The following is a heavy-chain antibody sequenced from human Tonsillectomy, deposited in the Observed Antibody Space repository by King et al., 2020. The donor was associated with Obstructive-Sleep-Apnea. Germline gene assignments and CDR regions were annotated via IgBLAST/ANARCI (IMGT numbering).Heavy chain of an antibody. V-gene: IGHV3-30*04. D-gene: IGHD6-6*01. CDR1: GFTFSSYA. CDR3: ARDNLQGYSSSPKFDY. Sequence: VQLVESGGGVVQPGRSLRLSCAASGFTFSSYAMHWGRQAPGKGLEWVAGISYDGSNKYYADSVKGRFTISRDNSKNTLYLQMNSLRAEDTAVYYCARDNLQGYSSSPKFDYWGQGTLVTVSS. CDR2: ISYDGSNK. J-gene: IGHJ4*02.